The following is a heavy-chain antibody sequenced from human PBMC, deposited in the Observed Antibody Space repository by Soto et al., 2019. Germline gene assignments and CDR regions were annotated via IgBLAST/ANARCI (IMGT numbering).Heavy chain of an antibody. J-gene: IGHJ4*02. D-gene: IGHD3-22*01. CDR3: AQTHKNYYDSSGYYYGLDY. Sequence: SGPTLVNPTQTLTLTCTFSGFSLSTSGMCVSWIRQPPGKALEWLALIDWHDDKYYSTSLKTRLTISKDTSKNQVVLTMTNMDPVDTATYYCAQTHKNYYDSSGYYYGLDYWGQGTLVTVSS. CDR2: IDWHDDK. CDR1: GFSLSTSGMC. V-gene: IGHV2-70*12.